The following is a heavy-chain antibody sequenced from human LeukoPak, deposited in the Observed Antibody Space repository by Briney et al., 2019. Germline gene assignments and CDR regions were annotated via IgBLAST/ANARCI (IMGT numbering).Heavy chain of an antibody. J-gene: IGHJ3*02. CDR3: ARWISGKAFDI. CDR2: INHSGST. D-gene: IGHD6-25*01. CDR1: GGAFSGYY. Sequence: HSETLSLTCAVYGGAFSGYYWSWIRQPPGKGLEWIGEINHSGSTNYNPSLKCRVTISVDTSKNQFSLKLSSVTAADTAVYYCARWISGKAFDIWGQGTMVTVSS. V-gene: IGHV4-34*01.